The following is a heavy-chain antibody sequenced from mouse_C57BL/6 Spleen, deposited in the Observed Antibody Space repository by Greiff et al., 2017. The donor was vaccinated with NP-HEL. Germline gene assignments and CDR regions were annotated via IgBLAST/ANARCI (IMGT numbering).Heavy chain of an antibody. J-gene: IGHJ3*01. V-gene: IGHV1-54*01. Sequence: QLQQSGAELVRPGTSVKVSCKASGYAFTNYLIEWVKQRPGQGLEWIGVINPGSGGTNYNEKFKGKATLTADKSSSTAYMQLSSLTSEDSAVYFCAREGASWFAYWGQGTLVTVSA. CDR1: GYAFTNYL. CDR2: INPGSGGT. CDR3: AREGASWFAY.